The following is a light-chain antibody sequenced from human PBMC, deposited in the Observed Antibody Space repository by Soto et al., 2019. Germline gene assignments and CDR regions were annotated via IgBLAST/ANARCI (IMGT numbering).Light chain of an antibody. Sequence: EIVLTQSPATLSLSPGERATLSCRASQSVSSYLAWYQQKPGQAPRLLIYDASNSATGIPARFSGSGPGTDFTLTISRLEPEDFAVYYCQQRSNWPATLGQGTKLEIK. J-gene: IGKJ2*01. CDR1: QSVSSY. CDR2: DAS. CDR3: QQRSNWPAT. V-gene: IGKV3-11*01.